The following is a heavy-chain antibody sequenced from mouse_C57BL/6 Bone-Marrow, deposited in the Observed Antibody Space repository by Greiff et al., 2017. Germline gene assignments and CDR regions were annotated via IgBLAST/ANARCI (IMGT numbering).Heavy chain of an antibody. J-gene: IGHJ3*01. CDR2: IYPGNSDT. V-gene: IGHV1-5*01. CDR3: TRCGRQPFAY. D-gene: IGHD3-2*01. Sequence: EVQLQQSGTVLARPGASVKMSCKTSGYTFTSYWMHWVKQRPGQGLEWIGAIYPGNSDTSYNQKFKGKAKLTAVTSASTAYMELSSLTNEDSAVYYCTRCGRQPFAYWGQGTLVTVSA. CDR1: GYTFTSYW.